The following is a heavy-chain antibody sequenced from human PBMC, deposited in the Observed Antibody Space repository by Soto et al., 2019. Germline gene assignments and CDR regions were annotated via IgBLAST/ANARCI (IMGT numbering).Heavy chain of an antibody. CDR3: AGDSIAGRNAY. Sequence: EVQLVESGGGLSQPGGSLRLSCAASGFAVSSNYLSWVRQAPGKGLDWVSIIYTGGGTYYADSVKGRFTISRDKSKNTVYLQMNSLRAEDTAVYYCAGDSIAGRNAYWGQGTLVTVSS. D-gene: IGHD2-21*01. J-gene: IGHJ4*02. V-gene: IGHV3-53*01. CDR1: GFAVSSNY. CDR2: IYTGGGT.